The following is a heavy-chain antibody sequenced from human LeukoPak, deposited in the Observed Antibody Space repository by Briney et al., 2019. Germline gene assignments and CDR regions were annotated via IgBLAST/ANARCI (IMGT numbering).Heavy chain of an antibody. CDR1: GFTFSSYA. V-gene: IGHV3-30*04. J-gene: IGHJ6*02. D-gene: IGHD3-3*01. Sequence: QAGGSLRLSCAASGFTFSSYAMHWVRQAPGWGLEWVAVISYDGSNKRYADSVKGRFTISGDNSKTTLYLQMNSLGADDTAVYYCAKEAKDYDFWSGYGSMDVWGQGSTVIVSS. CDR3: AKEAKDYDFWSGYGSMDV. CDR2: ISYDGSNK.